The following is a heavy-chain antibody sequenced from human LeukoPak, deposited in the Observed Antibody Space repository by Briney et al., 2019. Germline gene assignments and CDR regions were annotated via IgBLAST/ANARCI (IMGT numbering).Heavy chain of an antibody. V-gene: IGHV3-23*01. CDR2: ISGSGGST. CDR1: GFTFSSYG. D-gene: IGHD3-22*01. J-gene: IGHJ4*02. Sequence: PGGSLRLSCAASGFTFSSYGMSWVRQAPGKGLEWVSAISGSGGSTYYADSVKGRFTISRDNSKNTLYLQMNSLRAEDTAVYYCAKCGWATMIVHQSQYYFDYWGQGTLVTVSS. CDR3: AKCGWATMIVHQSQYYFDY.